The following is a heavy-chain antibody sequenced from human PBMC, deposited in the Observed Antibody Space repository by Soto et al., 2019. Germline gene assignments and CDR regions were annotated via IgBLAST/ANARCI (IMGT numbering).Heavy chain of an antibody. CDR2: IIPMFGTA. D-gene: IGHD5-18*01. J-gene: IGHJ4*02. V-gene: IGHV1-69*12. Sequence: QVQLVQSGAEVKKPESSVKVSCKAPGGTFSTYAISWVRQAPGQGLEWMGGIIPMFGTANYAQRFQDRVTITADESTNTVYMELSSLISEDTDVYFCARGIQLWLRRINNGYSGWGQGTLVTVSS. CDR3: ARGIQLWLRRINNGYSG. CDR1: GGTFSTYA.